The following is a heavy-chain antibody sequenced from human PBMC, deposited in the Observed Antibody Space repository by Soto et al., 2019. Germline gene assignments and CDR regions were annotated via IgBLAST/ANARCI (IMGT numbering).Heavy chain of an antibody. J-gene: IGHJ5*02. CDR2: VTGSGST. CDR3: AKSLRTTAASGYWFDP. D-gene: IGHD4-17*01. Sequence: PGGSLRLSCIASGLTLSNYAMTWVGQAPGMGQEWVSTVTGSGSTYYADSVKGRFTIFRDNSKNILYLQMNSLRAEDTAIYYCAKSLRTTAASGYWFDPWGQGSQVNVPS. CDR1: GLTLSNYA. V-gene: IGHV3-23*01.